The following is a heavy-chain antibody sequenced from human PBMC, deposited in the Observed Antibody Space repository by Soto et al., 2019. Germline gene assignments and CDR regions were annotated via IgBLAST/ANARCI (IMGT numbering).Heavy chain of an antibody. CDR2: INPNSGRT. Sequence: QVQLVQSGAEVKKPGASVKVSCKASGYTFTGYYMHWVRQAPGQGLEWLGWINPNSGRTNYAQKFQGRVTMPRDMSISTAYMELGRLRSDDTAVYYCASSLVAARRRRWDFDDWGQGPLVTVSS. J-gene: IGHJ4*02. CDR1: GYTFTGYY. CDR3: ASSLVAARRRRWDFDD. V-gene: IGHV1-2*02. D-gene: IGHD6-6*01.